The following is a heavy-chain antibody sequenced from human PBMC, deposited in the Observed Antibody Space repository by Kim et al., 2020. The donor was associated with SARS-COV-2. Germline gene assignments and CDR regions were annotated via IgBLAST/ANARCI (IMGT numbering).Heavy chain of an antibody. CDR2: ISSSGSTI. D-gene: IGHD3-3*01. CDR1: GFTFSDYY. CDR3: AREGKSYYDVWCGYELGSCYYYGMDV. Sequence: GGSLRLSCAASGFTFSDYYMSWIRQAPGKGLEWVSYISSSGSTIYYADSVKGRFTISRDNAKNSLYLQMNSLRAEDTAVYYCAREGKSYYDVWCGYELGSCYYYGMDVWGQGTAVTVSS. V-gene: IGHV3-11*01. J-gene: IGHJ6*02.